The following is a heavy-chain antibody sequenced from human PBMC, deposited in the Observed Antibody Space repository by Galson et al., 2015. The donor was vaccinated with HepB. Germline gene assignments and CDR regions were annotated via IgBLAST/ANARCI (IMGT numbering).Heavy chain of an antibody. CDR3: ARPPRPGFWSGYWFDP. CDR1: GSTFTGYY. CDR2: INPNSGGT. J-gene: IGHJ5*02. V-gene: IGHV1-2*02. Sequence: SVKVSCKASGSTFTGYYMHWVRQAPGQGLEWMGWINPNSGGTNYAQKFQGRVTMTRDTSISTAYMELSRLRSDDTAVYYCARPPRPGFWSGYWFDPWGQGTLVTVSS. D-gene: IGHD3-3*01.